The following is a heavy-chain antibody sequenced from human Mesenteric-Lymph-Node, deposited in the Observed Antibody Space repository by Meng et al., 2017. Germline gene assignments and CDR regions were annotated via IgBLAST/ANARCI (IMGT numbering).Heavy chain of an antibody. Sequence: SETLSLTCAVHGGSLSDDYLTWIRQSPGKGLEWIGEIHPSGTANYSPSLQSRVIITRDTSKNQFSLTLSSVTAADTAVYYCARGLDWAKTGIFWGQGTLVTVSS. V-gene: IGHV4-34*01. CDR3: ARGLDWAKTGIF. D-gene: IGHD3-9*01. CDR2: IHPSGTA. J-gene: IGHJ4*02. CDR1: GGSLSDDY.